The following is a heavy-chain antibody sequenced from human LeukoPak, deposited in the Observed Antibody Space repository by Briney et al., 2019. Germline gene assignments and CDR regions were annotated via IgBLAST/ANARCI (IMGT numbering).Heavy chain of an antibody. CDR3: ARPYCSSTSCHTHWSDP. D-gene: IGHD2-2*01. V-gene: IGHV3-43D*03. J-gene: IGHJ5*02. CDR1: GFTFDDYA. Sequence: QPGGSLRLSCAASGFTFDDYAMHWVRQAPGKGLEWVSLISWDGGSTYYADSVKGRFTISRDNSKNSLYLQMNSLRAEDTALYYCARPYCSSTSCHTHWSDPWGQGTLVTVSS. CDR2: ISWDGGST.